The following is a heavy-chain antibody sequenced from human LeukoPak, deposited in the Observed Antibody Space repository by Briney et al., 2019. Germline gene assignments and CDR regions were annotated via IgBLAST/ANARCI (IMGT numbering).Heavy chain of an antibody. J-gene: IGHJ4*02. CDR3: AREVPSGRYAY. Sequence: HPGGSLRLSCAASGFTVSGNYMSWVRQAPGKGLEWVSAMYSGGSTYYADSVKGRFTISRDNSKNTVYLQMNSLRAEDTAVYYCAREVPSGRYAYWGQGTLVTVSS. V-gene: IGHV3-53*01. CDR2: MYSGGST. D-gene: IGHD1-26*01. CDR1: GFTVSGNY.